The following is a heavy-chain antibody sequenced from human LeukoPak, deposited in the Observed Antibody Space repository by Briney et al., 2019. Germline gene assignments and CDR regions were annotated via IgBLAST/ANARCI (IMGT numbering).Heavy chain of an antibody. D-gene: IGHD6-19*01. CDR3: ARFLGSGLAGFDY. V-gene: IGHV1-3*01. J-gene: IGHJ4*02. CDR2: INAGNGNT. Sequence: GASVKVSCKASGYTVTSYAMHWVRQAPGQRLEWMGWINAGNGNTKYSQKFQGRVTITRDTSASTAYMELSSLRSEDTAVYYCARFLGSGLAGFDYWGQGTLVTVSS. CDR1: GYTVTSYA.